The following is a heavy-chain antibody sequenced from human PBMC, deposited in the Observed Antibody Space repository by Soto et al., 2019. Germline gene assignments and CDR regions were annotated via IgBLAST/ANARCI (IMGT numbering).Heavy chain of an antibody. CDR3: ARFLLDRVIDY. V-gene: IGHV4-39*01. CDR2: IYYSGST. Sequence: PSETLSLTCTVSGGSISSSSYYWGWIRQPPGKGLEWIGSIYYSGSTYYNPSLKSRVTISVDTSKNQFSLKLSSVTAADTAVYYCARFLLDRVIDYWGQGTLVTVSS. J-gene: IGHJ4*02. D-gene: IGHD3-22*01. CDR1: GGSISSSSYY.